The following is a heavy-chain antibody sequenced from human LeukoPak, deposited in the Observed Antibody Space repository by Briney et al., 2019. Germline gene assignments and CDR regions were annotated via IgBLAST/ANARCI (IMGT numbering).Heavy chain of an antibody. Sequence: GGSLRLSCAASGFTFSSYSMNWVRQAPGKGLEWVSSISSSSSYIYYADSVKGRFTISRDNAKNSLYLQMNSLRAEDTAAYYCARDLGNDCSSTSCVGWGQGTLVTVSS. CDR1: GFTFSSYS. V-gene: IGHV3-21*01. D-gene: IGHD2-2*01. J-gene: IGHJ4*02. CDR3: ARDLGNDCSSTSCVG. CDR2: ISSSSSYI.